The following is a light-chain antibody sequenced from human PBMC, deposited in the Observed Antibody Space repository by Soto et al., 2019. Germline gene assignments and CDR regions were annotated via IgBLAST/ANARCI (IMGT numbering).Light chain of an antibody. V-gene: IGKV3-20*01. Sequence: EIVLTQSPGTLSLSPGDRATLSCRASQPVNSNYLAWYQQKPGQAPRLLIYSTYSGATGIPDRFSGSGSGTEFTLTISRLEPEDFAVYYCQQYGSSPGTFGQGTKVEIK. J-gene: IGKJ1*01. CDR3: QQYGSSPGT. CDR2: STY. CDR1: QPVNSNY.